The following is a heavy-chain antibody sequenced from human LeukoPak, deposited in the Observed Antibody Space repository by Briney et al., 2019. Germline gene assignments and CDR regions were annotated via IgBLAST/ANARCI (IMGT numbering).Heavy chain of an antibody. Sequence: GGSLRLSCAAAGFRFSTYWMSWVRQAPGKGLEWVANIKQDGSEKYYVDSVKDRFTISRDNAKNSLYLQMNSLRAEDTAVYYCARRGYYEFWSGYFQMFEGWFDPWGQGTLVSVSS. CDR2: IKQDGSEK. CDR3: ARRGYYEFWSGYFQMFEGWFDP. CDR1: GFRFSTYW. V-gene: IGHV3-7*01. J-gene: IGHJ5*02. D-gene: IGHD3-3*01.